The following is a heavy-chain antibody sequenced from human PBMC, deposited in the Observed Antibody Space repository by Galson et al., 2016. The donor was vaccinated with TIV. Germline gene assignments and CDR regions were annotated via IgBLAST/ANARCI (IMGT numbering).Heavy chain of an antibody. J-gene: IGHJ6*02. D-gene: IGHD2-21*01. CDR3: ARDRRHCGNECFLRYYYGMDA. CDR2: IYDDGRT. CDR1: GLIVTDNS. Sequence: SLRLSCAASGLIVTDNSMTWVRQAPGKGLEWVALIYDDGRTVHADSVRGRFTVSRDNSKNMVYLQMDSLRPEDTAVYFCARDRRHCGNECFLRYYYGMDAWGQGTTVTVSS. V-gene: IGHV3-66*02.